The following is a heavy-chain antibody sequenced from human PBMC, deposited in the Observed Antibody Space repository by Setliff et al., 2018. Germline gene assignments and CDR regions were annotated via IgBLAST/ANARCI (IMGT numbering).Heavy chain of an antibody. V-gene: IGHV4-34*01. Sequence: SETLSLTCAVYGGSFSGYYWSWIRQPPGXXXXXXXXXXXXXXXXXNPSXXSRVTISVDTSKNQFSLKLSSVTAADTAVYYCARRTLWIWGPGYAYWGQGTLVTVSS. J-gene: IGHJ4*02. CDR1: GGSFSGYY. CDR3: ARRTLWIWGPGYAY. CDR2: XXXXXXX. D-gene: IGHD3-16*01.